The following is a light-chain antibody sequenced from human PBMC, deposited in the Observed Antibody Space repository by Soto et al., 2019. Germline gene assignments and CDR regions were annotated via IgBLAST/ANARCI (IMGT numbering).Light chain of an antibody. CDR3: QHYHSIPWT. J-gene: IGKJ1*01. CDR2: WAS. V-gene: IGKV4-1*01. CDR1: QSVLYSSNNKNC. Sequence: DIVMTQSPDSLAVSLGERATINCKSSQSVLYSSNNKNCLAWYQQKSGQPPKLLIYWASARESGVPDRFSGSGSETDFTLTISSLQAEDVAEYYCQHYHSIPWTFGQGTKVDIK.